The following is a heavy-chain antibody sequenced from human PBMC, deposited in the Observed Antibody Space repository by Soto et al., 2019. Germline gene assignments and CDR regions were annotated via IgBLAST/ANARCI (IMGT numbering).Heavy chain of an antibody. D-gene: IGHD3-3*01. Sequence: LFLTCTVSYCSISTYYLNWIRQPPGKGLEWIGSIYYSGSTNYNPSLKSRVTISVDTSKNQFSLKLSSVTAADTAVYYCARITIPRGYYYYYGMDVWGQGTTVTVSS. CDR2: IYYSGST. J-gene: IGHJ6*02. CDR1: YCSISTYY. CDR3: ARITIPRGYYYYYGMDV. V-gene: IGHV4-59*01.